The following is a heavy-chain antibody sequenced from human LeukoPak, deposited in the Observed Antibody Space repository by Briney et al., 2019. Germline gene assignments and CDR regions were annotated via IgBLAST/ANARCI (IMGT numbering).Heavy chain of an antibody. CDR2: IIPSGGST. J-gene: IGHJ5*02. Sequence: GASEKVSCKASGYTFSNYYVHWVRQAPGRGLEWMGTIIPSGGSTSYAQKFQGRVTMTSDMSTSTVYMELSSLRSEDTAVYYCARGTGYSYGPHWFDPWGQGTLVTVSS. CDR1: GYTFSNYY. D-gene: IGHD5-18*01. V-gene: IGHV1-46*01. CDR3: ARGTGYSYGPHWFDP.